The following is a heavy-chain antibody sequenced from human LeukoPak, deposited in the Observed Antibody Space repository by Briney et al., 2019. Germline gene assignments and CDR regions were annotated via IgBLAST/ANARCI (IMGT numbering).Heavy chain of an antibody. CDR3: ATTGYSYGFYETPFDY. Sequence: GGSLRLSCAASGFTFDDYAMHWVRQAPGKGLEWVSGISWNSGSIGYADSVKGRFTISRDNAKNSLDLQMNSLRAEDTALYYCATTGYSYGFYETPFDYWGQGTLVTVSS. CDR1: GFTFDDYA. D-gene: IGHD5-18*01. J-gene: IGHJ4*02. V-gene: IGHV3-9*01. CDR2: ISWNSGSI.